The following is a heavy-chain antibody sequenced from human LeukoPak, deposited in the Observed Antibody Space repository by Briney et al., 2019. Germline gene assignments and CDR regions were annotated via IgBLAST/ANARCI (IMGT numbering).Heavy chain of an antibody. D-gene: IGHD3-9*01. CDR2: INSDGSST. CDR1: GFTFSSYW. J-gene: IGHJ6*04. CDR3: ARAYYDILIGYYYYGMDV. V-gene: IGHV3-74*01. Sequence: GSLRLSCAASGFTFSSYWMHWVRQAPGKGLVWVSRINSDGSSTSYADSVKGRFTISRDNAKNTLYLQMNSLRAEDTAVYYCARAYYDILIGYYYYGMDVWGKGTTATVSS.